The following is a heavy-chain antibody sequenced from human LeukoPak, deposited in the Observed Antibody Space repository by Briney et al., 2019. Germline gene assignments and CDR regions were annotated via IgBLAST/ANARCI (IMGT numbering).Heavy chain of an antibody. CDR1: GFTFSSYS. V-gene: IGHV3-48*01. CDR3: TRDRTGYGYGYPFDY. D-gene: IGHD5-18*01. J-gene: IGHJ4*02. CDR2: ISSSSSTI. Sequence: HTGGSLRLSCAASGFTFSSYSMNWVRQAPGKGLEWVSYISSSSSTIYYADSVKGRFTISRDNSMNTLYLHMNSLRPEDTALYYCTRDRTGYGYGYPFDYWGQGTLVTVSS.